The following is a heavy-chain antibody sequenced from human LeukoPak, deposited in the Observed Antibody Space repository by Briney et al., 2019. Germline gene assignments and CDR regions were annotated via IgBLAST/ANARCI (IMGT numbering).Heavy chain of an antibody. CDR2: INHSGST. D-gene: IGHD3-10*01. CDR3: ARGRRFTMVRGILFDY. CDR1: GGSFSGYY. J-gene: IGHJ4*02. Sequence: SETLSLTCAVYGGSFSGYYWSWIRQPPGKGLEWIGEINHSGSTNYNPSLKSRVTMSVDTSKNQFSLKLSSVTAADTAVYYCARGRRFTMVRGILFDYWGQGTLVTVSS. V-gene: IGHV4-34*01.